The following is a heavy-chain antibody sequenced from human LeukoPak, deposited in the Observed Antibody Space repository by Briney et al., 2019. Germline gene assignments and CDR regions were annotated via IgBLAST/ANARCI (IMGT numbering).Heavy chain of an antibody. CDR3: ARDSSYYDSRGQDAFDI. V-gene: IGHV4-30-4*01. Sequence: SQTLSLTCTVSGGSISSGDYYWSWIRQPPGKGLEWIGYIYYSGSTYYNPSLKSRVTISVDTSKNQFSLKLSSVTAADTAVYYCARDSSYYDSRGQDAFDIWGKGTMVTV. CDR1: GGSISSGDYY. CDR2: IYYSGST. J-gene: IGHJ3*02. D-gene: IGHD3-22*01.